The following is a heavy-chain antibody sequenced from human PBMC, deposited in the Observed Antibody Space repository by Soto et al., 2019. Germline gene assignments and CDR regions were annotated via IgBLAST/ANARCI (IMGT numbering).Heavy chain of an antibody. D-gene: IGHD6-6*01. Sequence: PGESLKISCQGSGYRFTSYLISWVRQMPGKGLEWMGRIDPSDSYINYSPSFQGHVTISADKSISTAYLQWSSLKASDTAMYYCATPGIAARLYGMDVWGQGTTVTVSS. J-gene: IGHJ6*02. V-gene: IGHV5-10-1*01. CDR1: GYRFTSYL. CDR2: IDPSDSYI. CDR3: ATPGIAARLYGMDV.